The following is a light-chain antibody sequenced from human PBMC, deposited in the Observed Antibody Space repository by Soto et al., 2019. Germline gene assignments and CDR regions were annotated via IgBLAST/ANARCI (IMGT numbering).Light chain of an antibody. V-gene: IGKV1-39*01. J-gene: IGKJ5*01. CDR1: QSISGY. CDR3: QQANSFPIT. CDR2: GAS. Sequence: DIQKTQPPSSLSASVGDTVTITCRASQSISGYLNWYQQKPGKAPKVLISGASTLHNGVPSRFSGRGSGTDFTLTISSLQPEDVATYYCQQANSFPITFGQGTRLEIK.